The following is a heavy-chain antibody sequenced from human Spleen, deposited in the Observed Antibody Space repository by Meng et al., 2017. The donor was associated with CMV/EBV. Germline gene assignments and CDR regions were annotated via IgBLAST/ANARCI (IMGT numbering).Heavy chain of an antibody. Sequence: ASVKVSCKASGYNFTGYYIHWVRQAPGQGLEWMGWINPNSGGTNYAQKFQGRVIMTRDTSVSTAYMELSGLRSDDTAVYYCARGNSPDYWGQGTLVTVSS. J-gene: IGHJ4*02. V-gene: IGHV1-2*02. CDR2: INPNSGGT. CDR3: ARGNSPDY. CDR1: GYNFTGYY. D-gene: IGHD2/OR15-2a*01.